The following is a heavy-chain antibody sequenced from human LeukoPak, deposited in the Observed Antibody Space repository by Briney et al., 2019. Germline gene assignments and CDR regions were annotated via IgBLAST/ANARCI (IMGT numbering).Heavy chain of an antibody. Sequence: GGSLRLSCAASGFTFSNYATSWVRQAPGKGLEWVSAISGSGGSTYSADSVKGRFTISRDNSKNTLYLQMNSLRVEDTAVYYCAKGAPSSGSPFDYWGQGTLVTVSS. D-gene: IGHD6-19*01. CDR3: AKGAPSSGSPFDY. CDR1: GFTFSNYA. J-gene: IGHJ4*02. CDR2: ISGSGGST. V-gene: IGHV3-23*01.